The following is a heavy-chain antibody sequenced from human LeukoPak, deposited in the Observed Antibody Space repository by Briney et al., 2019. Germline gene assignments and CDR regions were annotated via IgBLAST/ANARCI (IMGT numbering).Heavy chain of an antibody. CDR1: GGSISSSSYY. V-gene: IGHV4-39*01. Sequence: SETLSLTCTVSGGSISSSSYYWGWIRQPPGKGLEWIGSIYYSGSTYYNPSLKSRVTISVDTSKSQFSLKLSSVTAADTAVYYCARHSQFSYSSSWNYWGQGTLVTVSS. D-gene: IGHD6-13*01. CDR2: IYYSGST. CDR3: ARHSQFSYSSSWNY. J-gene: IGHJ4*02.